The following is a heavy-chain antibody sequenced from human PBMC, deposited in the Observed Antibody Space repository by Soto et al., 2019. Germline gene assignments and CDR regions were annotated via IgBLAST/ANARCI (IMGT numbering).Heavy chain of an antibody. J-gene: IGHJ6*02. V-gene: IGHV1-8*01. D-gene: IGHD2-2*02. CDR3: ARTSVVVPAAIHAYYYGMDV. CDR2: MNPNRGNT. CDR1: GYTFTSYD. Sequence: ASVKVSCKASGYTFTSYDINWVRQATGQGLEWMGWMNPNRGNTGYAQKFQGRVTMTRNTSISTAYMELSSLRSEDTAVYYCARTSVVVPAAIHAYYYGMDVWGQGTTVTVSS.